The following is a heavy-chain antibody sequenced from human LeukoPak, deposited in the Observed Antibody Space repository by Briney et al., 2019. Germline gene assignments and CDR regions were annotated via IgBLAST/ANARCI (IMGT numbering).Heavy chain of an antibody. CDR3: AREHYYDSSGYHVLTVYWYFDL. CDR2: IYTSGST. Sequence: SETLSLTCTVSGGSISSYYWSWIRQPAGKGLEWIGRIYTSGSTNYNPSLKSRVTMSVDTSKNQFSLKLSSVTAADTAVYYCAREHYYDSSGYHVLTVYWYFDLWGRGTLVTVSS. D-gene: IGHD3-22*01. J-gene: IGHJ2*01. CDR1: GGSISSYY. V-gene: IGHV4-4*07.